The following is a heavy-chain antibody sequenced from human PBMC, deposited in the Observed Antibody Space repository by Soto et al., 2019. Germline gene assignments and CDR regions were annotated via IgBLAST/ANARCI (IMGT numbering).Heavy chain of an antibody. J-gene: IGHJ6*02. Sequence: ASLKVSCKASGYTFTNYGISWVRQAPGQGLEWMGWINVYNGNTKYAQKVQGRVTMTTDTSTSTAYMELRSLRSDDTAVYYCAREIMITFGGVIAPAYGMDVWGQGTTVTVSS. CDR2: INVYNGNT. CDR1: GYTFTNYG. D-gene: IGHD3-16*02. CDR3: AREIMITFGGVIAPAYGMDV. V-gene: IGHV1-18*01.